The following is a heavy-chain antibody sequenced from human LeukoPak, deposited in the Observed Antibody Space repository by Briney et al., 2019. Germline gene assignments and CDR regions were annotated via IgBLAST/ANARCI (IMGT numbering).Heavy chain of an antibody. CDR3: AKDNNGVPGT. CDR1: GFTFSISG. D-gene: IGHD2-8*01. V-gene: IGHV3-30*18. CDR2: ISYDGSNK. Sequence: GGSLRLSCAASGFTFSISGIHWARQAPGKGVERVAVISYDGSNKYYADSVKGRFTISRDNSKNTLYLQMNSLRAEDTAVYYCAKDNNGVPGTWGQGTQVTVSS. J-gene: IGHJ5*02.